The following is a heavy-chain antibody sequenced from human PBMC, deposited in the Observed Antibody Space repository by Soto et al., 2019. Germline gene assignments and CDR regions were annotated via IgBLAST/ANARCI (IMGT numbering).Heavy chain of an antibody. J-gene: IGHJ4*02. V-gene: IGHV4-4*02. Sequence: QVQLQESGPGLVKPSGTLSLTCAVSGGSISSSNWWSWVRQPPGKGLEWIGEIYYSGTTKYNPSLKSRVTISVDQSKTQFSLKMYSVTAADTAVYYCARDQGYCSGGSCYVFDSWGQGTLVTVSS. D-gene: IGHD2-15*01. CDR2: IYYSGTT. CDR3: ARDQGYCSGGSCYVFDS. CDR1: GGSISSSNW.